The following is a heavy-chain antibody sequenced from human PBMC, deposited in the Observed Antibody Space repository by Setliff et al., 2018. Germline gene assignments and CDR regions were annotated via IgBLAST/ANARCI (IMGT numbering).Heavy chain of an antibody. CDR2: IWYDGSNK. CDR3: AKATTVTPTLGYFDY. CDR1: GFTFSSYG. V-gene: IGHV3-33*06. J-gene: IGHJ4*02. D-gene: IGHD4-17*01. Sequence: SGGSLRLSCAASGFTFSSYGMHWVRQAPGKGLEWVAVIWYDGSNKYYADSVKGRFTISRDNSKNTLYLQMNSLRAEDTAVYYCAKATTVTPTLGYFDYWGQGTRGTVSS.